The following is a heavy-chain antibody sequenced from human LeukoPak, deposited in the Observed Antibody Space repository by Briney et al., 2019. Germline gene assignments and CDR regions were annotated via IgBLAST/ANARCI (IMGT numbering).Heavy chain of an antibody. V-gene: IGHV3-15*01. CDR3: PTEPPIVVVPAAYYFDY. Sequence: PGGSLRLSCAASGFTFSNAWMSWARQAPGKGLEWVGRIKSKTDGGTTDYAAPVKGRFTISRDDSKNTLYLQMNSMKTEDTAVYYCPTEPPIVVVPAAYYFDYWGQGTLVTVSS. J-gene: IGHJ4*02. CDR1: GFTFSNAW. CDR2: IKSKTDGGTT. D-gene: IGHD2-2*01.